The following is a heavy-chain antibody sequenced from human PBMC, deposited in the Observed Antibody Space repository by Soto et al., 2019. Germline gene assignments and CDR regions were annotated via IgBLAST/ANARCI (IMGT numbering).Heavy chain of an antibody. CDR3: ARTRSFTLGFYYDGMDV. Sequence: GESLKISCQGSGYSFASYWIGWVRQMPGKDLEWMGIIYPGDSDTRYSPSFQGQVTISADKSLMTAYLQWTSLKASDTALYYCARTRSFTLGFYYDGMDVWGQGTTVTVSS. J-gene: IGHJ6*02. CDR2: IYPGDSDT. CDR1: GYSFASYW. D-gene: IGHD6-6*01. V-gene: IGHV5-51*01.